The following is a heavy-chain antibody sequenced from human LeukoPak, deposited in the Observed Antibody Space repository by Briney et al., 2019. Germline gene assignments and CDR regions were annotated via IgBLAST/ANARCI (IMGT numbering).Heavy chain of an antibody. Sequence: PGRSLRLSCAASGFTFSSYAMHWVRQAPGKGLEWVAVISYDGSNKYYADSVKGRFTISRDNAKSSLYLQMNSLRAEDTAVYYCARIGRDYGDYFDYWGQGTLVTVSS. CDR1: GFTFSSYA. CDR2: ISYDGSNK. V-gene: IGHV3-30-3*01. J-gene: IGHJ4*02. CDR3: ARIGRDYGDYFDY. D-gene: IGHD4-17*01.